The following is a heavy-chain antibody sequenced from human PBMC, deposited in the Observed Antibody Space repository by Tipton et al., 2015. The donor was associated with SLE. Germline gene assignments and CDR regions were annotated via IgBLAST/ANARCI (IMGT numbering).Heavy chain of an antibody. CDR3: ASIDKDGLAALDY. CDR1: GGSISSSSYY. CDR2: IYYSGST. Sequence: TLSLTCTVSGGSISSSSYYWGWVRQPPGKGLEWIGSIYYSGSTYYNPSLKSRVTISVDTSKNQFSLKLSSVTAADTAVYYCASIDKDGLAALDYWGQGTLVTVSS. V-gene: IGHV4-39*07. J-gene: IGHJ4*02. D-gene: IGHD3-3*02.